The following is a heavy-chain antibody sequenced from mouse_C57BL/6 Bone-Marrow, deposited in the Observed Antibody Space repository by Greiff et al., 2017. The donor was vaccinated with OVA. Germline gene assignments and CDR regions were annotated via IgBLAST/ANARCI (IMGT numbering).Heavy chain of an antibody. CDR1: GYSFTGYF. CDR2: INPYNGDT. D-gene: IGHD1-1*01. V-gene: IGHV1-20*01. J-gene: IGHJ1*03. CDR3: AIVGPTVVAHWYFDV. Sequence: VQLQQSGPELVKPGDSVKISCKASGYSFTGYFMNWVMQSHGKSLEWIGRINPYNGDTFYNQKFKGKATLTVDKSSSTAYMQLSSLTSEDSAVYYCAIVGPTVVAHWYFDVWGTGTTVTVSS.